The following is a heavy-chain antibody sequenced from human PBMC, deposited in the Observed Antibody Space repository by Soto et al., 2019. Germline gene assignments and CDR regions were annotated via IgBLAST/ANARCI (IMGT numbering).Heavy chain of an antibody. CDR3: ARDPRGGNWFDP. D-gene: IGHD3-10*01. V-gene: IGHV4-61*01. CDR2: IYYSGST. J-gene: IGHJ5*02. Sequence: SETLSLTCTVSGGSVSSGSYYWSWIRQPPGKGLEWIGYIYYSGSTNCNPSLKSRVTISVDTSKNQFSLKLSSVTAADTAVYYCARDPRGGNWFDPWGQGTLVTVS. CDR1: GGSVSSGSYY.